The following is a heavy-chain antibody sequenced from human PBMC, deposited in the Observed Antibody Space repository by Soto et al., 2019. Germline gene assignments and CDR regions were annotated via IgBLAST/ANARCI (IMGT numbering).Heavy chain of an antibody. CDR3: IGSFPF. V-gene: IGHV3-49*03. J-gene: IGHJ1*01. CDR2: IRSQPYGGTT. CDR1: GFPFANFL. Sequence: EVYLVESGGGLVEPGRSLRLSCTGSGFPFANFLMSWFRQAPGKGLEWVGFIRSQPYGGTTQYAASVRGRFTISRDDSKGIAYLQMYSLKSEDSGVYYCIGSFPFWGQGTLVTVSS. D-gene: IGHD3-10*01.